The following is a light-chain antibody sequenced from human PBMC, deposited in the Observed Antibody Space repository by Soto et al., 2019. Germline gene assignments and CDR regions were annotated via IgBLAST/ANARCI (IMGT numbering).Light chain of an antibody. CDR2: AAS. V-gene: IGKV1-8*01. J-gene: IGKJ4*01. CDR1: QGISSY. CDR3: QQYYSTPS. Sequence: AIRMTQSPSSLSASTGDRVTITCRASQGISSYLAWYQQKPGKAPKLLIYAASTLQSGVPSRFSGSGSGTDFTLTISSLQAEDVAVYYCQQYYSTPSFGGGTKVDIK.